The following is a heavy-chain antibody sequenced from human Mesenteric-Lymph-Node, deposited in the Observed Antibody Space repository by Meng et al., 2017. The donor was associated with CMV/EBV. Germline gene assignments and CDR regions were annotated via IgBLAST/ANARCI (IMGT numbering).Heavy chain of an antibody. V-gene: IGHV3-23*01. CDR2: ISGSGGST. CDR3: AKSQTITIFGVTYDY. Sequence: SGFTFIRYAMSWVRQAPGKGLEWVSAISGSGGSTYYADSVKGRFTISRDNSKNTLYLQMNSLRAEDTAVYYCAKSQTITIFGVTYDYWGQGTLVTVSS. D-gene: IGHD3-3*01. J-gene: IGHJ4*02. CDR1: GFTFIRYA.